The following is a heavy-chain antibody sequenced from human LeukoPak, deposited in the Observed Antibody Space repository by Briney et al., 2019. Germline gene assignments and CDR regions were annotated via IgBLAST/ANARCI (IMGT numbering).Heavy chain of an antibody. CDR1: GLPIADFA. V-gene: IGHV3-43*02. CDR3: ARESGKFDY. CDR2: ISVDGVST. J-gene: IGHJ4*02. Sequence: PGGSLRLSCVASGLPIADFAMHWVRQAPGKGLEWVSLISVDGVSTFYAHSVKGRFSISRDNSKNSLSLEMNSLRTEDTAMYYCARESGKFDYWGQGTLVAVSS.